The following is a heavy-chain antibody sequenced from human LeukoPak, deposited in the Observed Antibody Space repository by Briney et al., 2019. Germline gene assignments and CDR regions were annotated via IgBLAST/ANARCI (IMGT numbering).Heavy chain of an antibody. CDR3: ARGKLGGYYPHYYYYGMDV. CDR2: ISTSTSNI. Sequence: GGSLRLSCAASGFTFSKYSMNWVRQAPGKGLEWVSSISTSTSNIYYADSVKGRFTISRDNAKNSLYLQMNSLRAEDTALYYCARGKLGGYYPHYYYYGMDVWGQGTTVTVSS. V-gene: IGHV3-21*01. CDR1: GFTFSKYS. D-gene: IGHD3-22*01. J-gene: IGHJ6*02.